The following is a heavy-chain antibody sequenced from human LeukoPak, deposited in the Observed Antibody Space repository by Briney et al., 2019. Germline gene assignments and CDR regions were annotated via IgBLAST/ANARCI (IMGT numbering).Heavy chain of an antibody. J-gene: IGHJ2*01. D-gene: IGHD4-17*01. CDR1: GGTFSSYS. V-gene: IGHV3-21*01. CDR2: ISSSSSYI. Sequence: PGGSLRLSCAASGGTFSSYSMNWVRQAPGKGLEWVSSISSSSSYIYYADSVKGRFTISRDNAKNSLYLQMNSLRAEDTAVYYCARAAVTTPRYWYFDLWGRGTLVTVSS. CDR3: ARAAVTTPRYWYFDL.